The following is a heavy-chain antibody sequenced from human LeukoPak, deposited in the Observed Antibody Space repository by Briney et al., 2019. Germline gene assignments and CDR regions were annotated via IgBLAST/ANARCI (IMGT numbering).Heavy chain of an antibody. D-gene: IGHD3-22*01. CDR3: ARDTMINAFDI. J-gene: IGHJ3*02. Sequence: GGSLRLSCAASGFTFSSYWMRWVRQAPGRGLVWVSRINSDGSSTSYADSVKGRFTISRDNAKNTLYLQMNSLRAEDTAVYYCARDTMINAFDIWGQGTMVTVSS. CDR1: GFTFSSYW. V-gene: IGHV3-74*01. CDR2: INSDGSST.